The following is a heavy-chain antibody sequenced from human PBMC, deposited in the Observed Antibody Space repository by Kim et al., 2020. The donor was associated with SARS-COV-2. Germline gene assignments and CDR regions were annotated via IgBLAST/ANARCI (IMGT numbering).Heavy chain of an antibody. J-gene: IGHJ4*02. CDR2: IYHSGAT. V-gene: IGHV4-4*02. Sequence: SETLSLTCDVSGVSMGVEWWSWVRQPPGKGLEWIGEIYHSGATNYNPSLNGRVAISMDESKNHVSLRLNSVTAADTAVYYCVSNCPYCLRYWGLGTLVT. D-gene: IGHD2-15*01. CDR1: GVSMGVEW. CDR3: VSNCPYCLRY.